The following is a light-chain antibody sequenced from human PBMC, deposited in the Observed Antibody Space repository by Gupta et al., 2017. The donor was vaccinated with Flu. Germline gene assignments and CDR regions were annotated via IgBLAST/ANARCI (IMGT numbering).Light chain of an antibody. J-gene: IGKJ2*01. V-gene: IGKV3-20*01. CDR3: QQDNVSPLT. CDR2: GAS. Sequence: EIVLTQSPGTLSLSPGERATLSCRASQSVSGRRLAWYQQKPGQAPRLIIHGASNRAAGIPERFSGSGSGTDFTLIISRVEPEDFAVYYCQQDNVSPLTFGQGTKLEIK. CDR1: QSVSGRR.